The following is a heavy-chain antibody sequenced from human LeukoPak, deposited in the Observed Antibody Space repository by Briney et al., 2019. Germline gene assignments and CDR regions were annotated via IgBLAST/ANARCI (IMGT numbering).Heavy chain of an antibody. D-gene: IGHD1-26*01. CDR3: VRQGLQSGTYPAY. CDR2: LYPDGSAT. CDR1: GYSFTSYW. J-gene: IGHJ4*02. V-gene: IGHV5-51*01. Sequence: TGESLKISCKGSGYSFTSYWIGWVRQMPGKGLEWMGMLYPDGSATTYHPSFEGRVTISADKSVTTAYLEWNSLKASDTALYYCVRQGLQSGTYPAYWGPGTLVTVSS.